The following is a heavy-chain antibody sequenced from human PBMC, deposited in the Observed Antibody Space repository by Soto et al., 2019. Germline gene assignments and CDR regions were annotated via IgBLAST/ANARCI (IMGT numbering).Heavy chain of an antibody. Sequence: GGSLRLSGVASGFTFSHYWIHWVRQGPGKGLVWVSRIRGDGTLTSYADSVEGRFTISRANAKNTVYLQMDSLRVEDMAVYYCSRDPGENWFDPWGQGTLVTVSS. CDR2: IRGDGTLT. V-gene: IGHV3-74*01. J-gene: IGHJ5*02. CDR1: GFTFSHYW. CDR3: SRDPGENWFDP.